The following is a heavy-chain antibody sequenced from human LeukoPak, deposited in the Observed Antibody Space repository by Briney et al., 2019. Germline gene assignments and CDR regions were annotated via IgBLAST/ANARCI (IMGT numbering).Heavy chain of an antibody. CDR3: ARGVYWSLDY. CDR2: IAGGDEST. V-gene: IGHV3-23*01. CDR1: GFIFNTNG. J-gene: IGHJ4*02. Sequence: GGSLRLSCAISGFIFNTNGMNWVRQSPGKRLEWLATIAGGDESTYYADSVKGRFAISRDNSKNTVFLHMNSLRVEDTAVYYCARGVYWSLDYWGQGTPVTVSS. D-gene: IGHD1-1*01.